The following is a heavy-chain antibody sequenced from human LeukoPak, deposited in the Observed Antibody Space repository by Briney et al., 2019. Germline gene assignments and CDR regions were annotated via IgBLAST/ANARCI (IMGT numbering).Heavy chain of an antibody. CDR3: ATPNYGGFWFDY. CDR1: GGTFSSYA. J-gene: IGHJ4*02. Sequence: ASVKVSCKASGGTFSSYAISWVRQAPGQGLEWMGGIIPIFGTANYAQKFQGRVTITADESTSTAYMELSSLRSEDTAVYYCATPNYGGFWFDYWGQGTLVTVSS. V-gene: IGHV1-69*13. D-gene: IGHD4-23*01. CDR2: IIPIFGTA.